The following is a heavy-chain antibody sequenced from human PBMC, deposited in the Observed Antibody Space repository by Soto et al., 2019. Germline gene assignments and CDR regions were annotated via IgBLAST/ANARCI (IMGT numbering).Heavy chain of an antibody. J-gene: IGHJ4*02. D-gene: IGHD4-17*01. CDR2: IYYSGST. V-gene: IGHV4-39*01. CDR1: GSSISSSSYY. CDR3: ATSFDCGDYGTFDY. Sequence: SETLSLTCTVSGSSISSSSYYWGWIRQPPGKGLEWIGSIYYSGSTYYNPSLKSRVTISVDTSKNQFSLKLSCVTAADTAVYYCATSFDCGDYGTFDYWGQGTVVAVSS.